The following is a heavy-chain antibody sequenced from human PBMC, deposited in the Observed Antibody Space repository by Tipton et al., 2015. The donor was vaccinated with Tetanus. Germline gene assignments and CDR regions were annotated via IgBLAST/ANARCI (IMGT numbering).Heavy chain of an antibody. J-gene: IGHJ4*02. V-gene: IGHV3-71*01. Sequence: SLRLSCAASGFSVSNNYMSWLRQAPGKGLEWLSFIETNARGGATRYAASVQDRFTISRDDSKNTGYLEMNSLNSEDTAVYFCAREPARRSDYWGQGTLVTVSS. CDR2: IETNARGGAT. CDR1: GFSVSNNY. CDR3: AREPARRSDY.